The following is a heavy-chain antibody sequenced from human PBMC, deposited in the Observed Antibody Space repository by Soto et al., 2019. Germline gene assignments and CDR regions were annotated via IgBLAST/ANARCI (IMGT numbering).Heavy chain of an antibody. CDR1: GFTFSSYW. CDR2: INSDGSST. D-gene: IGHD6-19*01. Sequence: EVQLVESGGGLVQPGGSLRVSCAASGFTFSSYWMHWVRQAPGKGLVWVSRINSDGSSTSYAASVKGRFTISRDNAKNTLYLQMNSLRAEDTAIYYCARRGAVAGLHSWGQGTLVTVSS. CDR3: ARRGAVAGLHS. J-gene: IGHJ4*02. V-gene: IGHV3-74*01.